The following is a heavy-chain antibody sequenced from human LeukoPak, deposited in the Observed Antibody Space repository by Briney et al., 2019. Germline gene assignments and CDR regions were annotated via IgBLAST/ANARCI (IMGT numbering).Heavy chain of an antibody. J-gene: IGHJ6*02. CDR2: IYDSGST. D-gene: IGHD3-10*01. Sequence: SETLSLTCTVSGGSISSYYWSWIRQPPGKGLEWIGYIYDSGSTNYNPSLKSRVTISVDTSKNQFSLKLSSVTAADMAVYYCARVGGTNYYYYGMDVWGQGTTVTVSS. CDR3: ARVGGTNYYYYGMDV. V-gene: IGHV4-59*01. CDR1: GGSISSYY.